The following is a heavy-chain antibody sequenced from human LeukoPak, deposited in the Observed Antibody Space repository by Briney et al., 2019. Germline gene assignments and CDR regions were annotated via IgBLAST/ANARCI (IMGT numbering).Heavy chain of an antibody. J-gene: IGHJ6*03. CDR2: IYYPGST. D-gene: IGHD3-16*01. Sequence: NSSETLSLTCSVSGDSITTSYWTWIRQSPGKGLEWIGYIYYPGSTLSNPSLKSRLSLSLHTSKNQFSLKLLSVTAADTATYYCARVGGGGMRFRHYMDVWGKGTPVTVSS. V-gene: IGHV4-59*01. CDR1: GDSITTSY. CDR3: ARVGGGGMRFRHYMDV.